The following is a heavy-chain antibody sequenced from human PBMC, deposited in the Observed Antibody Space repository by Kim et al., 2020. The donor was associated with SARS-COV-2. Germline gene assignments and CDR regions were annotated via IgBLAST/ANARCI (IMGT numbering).Heavy chain of an antibody. V-gene: IGHV1-69*13. Sequence: SVKVSCKASGGTFSSYAISWVRQAPGQELEWMGGIIPIFGTANYAQKFQGRVTITADESTSTAYMELSSLRSEDTAVYYCARVWSGRRWYGGTYYYMDVWGKGTTVTVSS. CDR3: ARVWSGRRWYGGTYYYMDV. CDR2: IIPIFGTA. J-gene: IGHJ6*03. D-gene: IGHD3-3*01. CDR1: GGTFSSYA.